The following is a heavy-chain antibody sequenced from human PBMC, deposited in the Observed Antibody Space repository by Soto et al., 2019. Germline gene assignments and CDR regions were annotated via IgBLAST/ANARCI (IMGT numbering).Heavy chain of an antibody. J-gene: IGHJ4*02. CDR3: ASFDTEWLRNFDY. Sequence: PSETLSLTCTVSGGSISSSSYYWGWIRQPPGKGLEWIGSIYYSGSTYYNPSLKSRVTISVDTSKNQFSLKLSSVTAADTAVYYCASFDTEWLRNFDYWGQGTLVTVSS. CDR2: IYYSGST. CDR1: GGSISSSSYY. D-gene: IGHD5-12*01. V-gene: IGHV4-39*01.